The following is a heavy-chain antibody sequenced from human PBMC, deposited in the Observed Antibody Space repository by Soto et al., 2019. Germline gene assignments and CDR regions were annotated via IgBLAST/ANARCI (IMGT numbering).Heavy chain of an antibody. V-gene: IGHV3-30-3*01. CDR1: GFTFSRYS. CDR3: ARGRLLNTVRGGSATRYHGLDV. D-gene: IGHD3-16*01. Sequence: GGSLRLSCAASGFTFSRYSMHWFRQSPGKGLEWVALMSYDGSNKDYADSVKGRFTISRDISKNTLYLEVDSLRVEDTAVYYCARGRLLNTVRGGSATRYHGLDVWGQGTTVTVSS. CDR2: MSYDGSNK. J-gene: IGHJ6*02.